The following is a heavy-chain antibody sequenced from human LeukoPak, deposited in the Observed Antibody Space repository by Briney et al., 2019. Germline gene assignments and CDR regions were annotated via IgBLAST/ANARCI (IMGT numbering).Heavy chain of an antibody. V-gene: IGHV3-30*04. CDR2: ISYDGSNK. J-gene: IGHJ4*02. Sequence: SCKASGGTFSSYAMHWVRQAPGKGLEWVAVISYDGSNKYYADSVKGRFTISRDNSKNTLYLQMNSLRAEDTAVYYCARDRFWVATIPLDYWGQGTLVTVSS. D-gene: IGHD5-12*01. CDR3: ARDRFWVATIPLDY. CDR1: GGTFSSYA.